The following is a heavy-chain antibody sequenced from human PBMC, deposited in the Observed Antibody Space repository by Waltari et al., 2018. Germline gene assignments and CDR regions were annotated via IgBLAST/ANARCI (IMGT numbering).Heavy chain of an antibody. J-gene: IGHJ4*02. D-gene: IGHD6-13*01. CDR3: AKDLLYSSSVGYFDY. V-gene: IGHV3-23*04. CDR1: GCTFSSYA. Sequence: EVQLVESGGGLVQPGGSLRLSCAASGCTFSSYAMSWVRPAPGKGLEWVSAISGSGGSTYYADAGKGRCTISRDNSKNTLYLQMNSLRAEDTAVYYCAKDLLYSSSVGYFDYWGQGTLVTVSS. CDR2: ISGSGGST.